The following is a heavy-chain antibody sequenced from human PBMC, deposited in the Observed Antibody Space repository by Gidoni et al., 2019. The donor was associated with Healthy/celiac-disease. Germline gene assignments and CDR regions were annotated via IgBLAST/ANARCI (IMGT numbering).Heavy chain of an antibody. Sequence: QVQLVESGGGVVQPGRSLRLSCAASGFTFSSYGMHWVRPAPGKGLGWVAVIWYDGSNKYYADSVKGRFTISRDNSKNTLYLQMNSLRAEDTAVYYCASQLRFLEWFPDHWGQGTLVTVSS. D-gene: IGHD3-3*01. V-gene: IGHV3-33*01. CDR1: GFTFSSYG. J-gene: IGHJ5*02. CDR3: ASQLRFLEWFPDH. CDR2: IWYDGSNK.